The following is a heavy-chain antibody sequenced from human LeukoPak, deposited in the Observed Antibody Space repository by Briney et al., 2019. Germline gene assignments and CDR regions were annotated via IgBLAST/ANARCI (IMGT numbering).Heavy chain of an antibody. CDR3: ARAIFGVPPRAFDI. Sequence: SETLSLTCTVSGGSISSYYWSWIRQPPGKGLEWIGYIYYSGSTNYNPSHKSRVTISVDTSKNQFSLKLSSVTAADTAVYYCARAIFGVPPRAFDIWGQGTMVTVSS. CDR2: IYYSGST. CDR1: GGSISSYY. J-gene: IGHJ3*02. D-gene: IGHD3-3*01. V-gene: IGHV4-59*08.